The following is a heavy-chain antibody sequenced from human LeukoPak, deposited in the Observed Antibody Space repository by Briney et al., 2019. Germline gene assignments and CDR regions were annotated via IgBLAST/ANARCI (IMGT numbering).Heavy chain of an antibody. CDR1: GFTFSSYG. CDR3: ARGQQLDY. V-gene: IGHV3-30*03. Sequence: PGGSLRLSCAASGFTFSSYGMHWVRQAPGKGLGWVALISYDGSIKYYADSVKGRFTISRENAKNSLYLQMNSLRAGDTAVYYCARGQQLDYWGQGTLVTVSS. D-gene: IGHD6-13*01. CDR2: ISYDGSIK. J-gene: IGHJ4*02.